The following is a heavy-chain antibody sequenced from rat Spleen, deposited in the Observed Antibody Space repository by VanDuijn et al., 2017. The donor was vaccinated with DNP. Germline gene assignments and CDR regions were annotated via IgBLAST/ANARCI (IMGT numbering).Heavy chain of an antibody. V-gene: IGHV5S13*01. CDR3: ARHGHTTGITTFHYFDY. CDR1: GFTFSNHG. J-gene: IGHJ2*01. Sequence: EVQLVESGGGLVQPGRSLTLSCAVSGFTFSNHGMAWVRQAPTKGLEWVASISTGGGITYYRDSVKGRFTISRDDAKNTQYLQMDSLRSEDTATYYCARHGHTTGITTFHYFDYWGQGVMVTVSS. CDR2: ISTGGGIT. D-gene: IGHD1-9*01.